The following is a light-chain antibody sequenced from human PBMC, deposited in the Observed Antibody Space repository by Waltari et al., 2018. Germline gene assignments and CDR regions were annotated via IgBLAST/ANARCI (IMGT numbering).Light chain of an antibody. J-gene: IGLJ2*01. CDR1: RSNIGAGYD. V-gene: IGLV1-40*01. CDR3: QSYDNSLNSV. Sequence: QSGLTQPPSVSGAPGQRVTISCTGSRSNIGAGYDVHWYQLLPGTAPKVLIYGNTNRPSGVPDRVSGSKSGTSASLAITGLQAEDEADYYCQSYDNSLNSVFGGGTKLTVL. CDR2: GNT.